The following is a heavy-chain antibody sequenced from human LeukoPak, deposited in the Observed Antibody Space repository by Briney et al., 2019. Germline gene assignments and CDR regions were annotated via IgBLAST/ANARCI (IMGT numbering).Heavy chain of an antibody. CDR2: MNSNSGNT. J-gene: IGHJ4*02. Sequence: ASVKVSCKASGYTFTSYDINWVRQATGQGLECLGWMNSNSGNTGYAQKFRGRVTITRNTSISTAYMELNSLRSEDTAVYYCARVRDDSSGYRSLEYWGQGTLVTVSS. CDR1: GYTFTSYD. CDR3: ARVRDDSSGYRSLEY. V-gene: IGHV1-8*03. D-gene: IGHD3-22*01.